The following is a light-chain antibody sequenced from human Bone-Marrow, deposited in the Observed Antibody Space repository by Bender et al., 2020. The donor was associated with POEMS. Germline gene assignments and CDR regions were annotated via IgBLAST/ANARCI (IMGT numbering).Light chain of an antibody. J-gene: IGLJ2*01. CDR1: KLGDNY. Sequence: SYELTQPPSVSVSPGQTASITCSGDKLGDNYVCWYQQKPGQSPVLVISQDNKRPSGVPDRFSGSMSGTSASLAISGLHSEDEADYYCVAWDDTLNGWVFGGGTKLTVL. CDR3: VAWDDTLNGWV. CDR2: QDN. V-gene: IGLV3-1*01.